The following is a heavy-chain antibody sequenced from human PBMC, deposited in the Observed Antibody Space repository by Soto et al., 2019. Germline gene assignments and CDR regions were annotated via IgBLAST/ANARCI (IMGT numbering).Heavy chain of an antibody. V-gene: IGHV3-23*01. Sequence: PVGSLRLSCAASGFTCTSYAMSWILQAPRKGLEWVSAISGSGGGTYYADSAKGRFTICRDNSKNTLYLQMNSLRAEDTAVYYCAKDPGYDYGELDPWGQGTLVTVSS. J-gene: IGHJ5*02. D-gene: IGHD4-17*01. CDR1: GFTCTSYA. CDR3: AKDPGYDYGELDP. CDR2: ISGSGGGT.